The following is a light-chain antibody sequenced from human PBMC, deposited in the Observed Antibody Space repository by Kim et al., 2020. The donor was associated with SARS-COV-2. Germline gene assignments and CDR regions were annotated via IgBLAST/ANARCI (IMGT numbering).Light chain of an antibody. CDR2: GAS. CDR1: QSVSSNY. V-gene: IGKV3-20*01. Sequence: LSPGERATHACRASQSVSSNYLAWYQQKPGQAPRLLVYGASSRATGIPDRFSGSGSGTDFSLTISRLEPEDFAVYYCQQYASSRTFGQGTKVDIK. J-gene: IGKJ1*01. CDR3: QQYASSRT.